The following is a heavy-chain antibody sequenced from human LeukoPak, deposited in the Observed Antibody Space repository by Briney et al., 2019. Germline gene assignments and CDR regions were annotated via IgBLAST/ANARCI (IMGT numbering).Heavy chain of an antibody. CDR3: ARGGEGYHFGSASQDY. V-gene: IGHV4-34*01. Sequence: ASETLSLTCTVYGGSFSGYYWSWIRQPPGKGPEWIGEINYSGSTNYNPSLKSRATISVDTSRNQFSLKLRSVTAADTAIYYCARGGEGYHFGSASQDYWGQGTLVTVSS. CDR2: INYSGST. CDR1: GGSFSGYY. J-gene: IGHJ4*02. D-gene: IGHD3-10*01.